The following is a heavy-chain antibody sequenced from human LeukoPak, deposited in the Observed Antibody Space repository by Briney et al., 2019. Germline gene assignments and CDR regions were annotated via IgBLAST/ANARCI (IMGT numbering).Heavy chain of an antibody. CDR3: ARPTGISRGWFDP. V-gene: IGHV5-51*01. CDR2: IYPGDSDT. D-gene: IGHD2-15*01. Sequence: GESLKISCKGSGYSFTSYRIGWVRQMPGKGLGWIGIIYPGDSDTRYSPSFQGQVTISADKSISTAYLQWSSLKASDTAMYYCARPTGISRGWFDPWGQGTLVTVSS. J-gene: IGHJ5*02. CDR1: GYSFTSYR.